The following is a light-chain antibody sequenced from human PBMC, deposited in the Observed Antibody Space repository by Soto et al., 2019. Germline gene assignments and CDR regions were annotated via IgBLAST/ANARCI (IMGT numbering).Light chain of an antibody. V-gene: IGLV1-40*01. CDR3: QSYDSSLSEV. CDR2: GNS. CDR1: SSNIGAGYD. Sequence: QSVLTQPPSVSGAQGQRVTISCTGSSSNIGAGYDVHWYQQLPGTAPKLLIYGNSNRPSGVPDRFSGSKSGTSASLAITGLQAEDEADSYCQSYDSSLSEVFGTGTKLAVL. J-gene: IGLJ1*01.